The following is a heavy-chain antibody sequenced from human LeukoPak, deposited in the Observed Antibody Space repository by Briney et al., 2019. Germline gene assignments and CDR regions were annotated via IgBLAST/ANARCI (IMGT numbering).Heavy chain of an antibody. CDR1: GFTFTSYS. Sequence: GGSLRLSCAASGFTFTSYSMNWVRQAPGKGLEWVSTISGGGGSTYYADSVKGRFTISRDNSKNTLYLQVNSLRAEVTAVYYCAKGGKWDVTPFDYWGQGTLVTVSS. J-gene: IGHJ4*02. CDR2: ISGGGGST. CDR3: AKGGKWDVTPFDY. D-gene: IGHD1-26*01. V-gene: IGHV3-23*01.